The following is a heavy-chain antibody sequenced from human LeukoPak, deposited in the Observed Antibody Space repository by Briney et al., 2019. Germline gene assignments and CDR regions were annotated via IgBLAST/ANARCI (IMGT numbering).Heavy chain of an antibody. J-gene: IGHJ6*03. D-gene: IGHD2-2*01. Sequence: GGSLRLSCAASGFTFSRYTMNWVRQAPGKGLEWVSIISSGSSYIHYADSVKGRFTISRDNSNNTVYLQMNNLRPEDTAVFYCARGQGYESYYYMDVWGKGTTVSVSS. CDR2: ISSGSSYI. CDR3: ARGQGYESYYYMDV. V-gene: IGHV3-21*01. CDR1: GFTFSRYT.